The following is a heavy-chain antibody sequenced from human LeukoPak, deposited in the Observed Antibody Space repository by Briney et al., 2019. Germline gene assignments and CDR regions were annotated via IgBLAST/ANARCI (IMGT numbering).Heavy chain of an antibody. CDR3: AKSGLNRFDY. V-gene: IGHV3-23*01. CDR2: ISGGGGST. D-gene: IGHD2-15*01. CDR1: GFTSNSYS. J-gene: IGHJ4*02. Sequence: PGGSLRLSCAASGFTSNSYSMNWVRQAPGKGLEWVSTISGGGGSTYFAGSVKGRFTISRDNSKNTLYLQMNSLRAEDTAVYYCAKSGLNRFDYWGQGTLVTVSS.